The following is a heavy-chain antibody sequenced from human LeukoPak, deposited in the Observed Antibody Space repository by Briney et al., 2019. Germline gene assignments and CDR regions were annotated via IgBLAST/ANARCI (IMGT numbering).Heavy chain of an antibody. CDR2: IYYSGST. D-gene: IGHD2-2*01. V-gene: IGHV4-39*01. CDR3: ARLLGRFDP. J-gene: IGHJ5*02. Sequence: SETLSLTCTVSGGSISSSSYYWGWIRQPPGKGLEWIGSIYYSGSTYYNPSLKSRVTISVDTSENQFSLKLSSVTAADTAVYYCARLLGRFDPWGQGTLVTVSS. CDR1: GGSISSSSYY.